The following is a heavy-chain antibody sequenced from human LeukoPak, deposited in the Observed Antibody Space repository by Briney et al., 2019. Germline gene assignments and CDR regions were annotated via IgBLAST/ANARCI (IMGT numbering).Heavy chain of an antibody. CDR3: ARGKYYYDNSGDYFDY. J-gene: IGHJ4*02. V-gene: IGHV3-48*03. D-gene: IGHD3-22*01. CDR2: INTSRSTK. Sequence: RPGGSLRLSCVASGFTFSSYEMIWVRPAPRKGLEGLSYINTSRSTKYYADSVRGRFTISRDNAKNSLYLQMNSLRAEDTAVYYCARGKYYYDNSGDYFDYWGQGTLVTVSS. CDR1: GFTFSSYE.